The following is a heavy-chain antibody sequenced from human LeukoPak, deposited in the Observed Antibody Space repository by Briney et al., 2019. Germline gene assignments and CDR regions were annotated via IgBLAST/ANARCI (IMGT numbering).Heavy chain of an antibody. CDR3: ARVLAPRAFDI. Sequence: GASVKVSCKASGYTFTGYYIHWVRQAPGQGLEWMGWINPNSGDTNYSQKFQGGVTTTSDTSISTAYMELSRLRSDDTAVYYCARVLAPRAFDIWGQGTMVTVSS. CDR1: GYTFTGYY. J-gene: IGHJ3*02. CDR2: INPNSGDT. V-gene: IGHV1-2*02.